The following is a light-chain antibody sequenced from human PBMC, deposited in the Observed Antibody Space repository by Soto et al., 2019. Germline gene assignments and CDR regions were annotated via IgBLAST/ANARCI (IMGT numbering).Light chain of an antibody. Sequence: PGERATLTCRASQSLSSSLAWYQQKPGQAPRVLIYDTSSRATGIPARFSGSGSGTDFTLTISSLEPEDSAVYYCHQRSNWWTFGQGTKVDI. J-gene: IGKJ1*01. CDR1: QSLSSS. CDR2: DTS. V-gene: IGKV3-11*01. CDR3: HQRSNWWT.